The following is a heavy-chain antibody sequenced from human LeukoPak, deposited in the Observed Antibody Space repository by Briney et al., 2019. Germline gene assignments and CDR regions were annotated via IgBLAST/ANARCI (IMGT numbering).Heavy chain of an antibody. CDR2: IYTSGSA. J-gene: IGHJ4*02. CDR1: GGSISSYY. V-gene: IGHV4-4*07. D-gene: IGHD1-26*01. CDR3: AKENSGSYREFDY. Sequence: SETLSLTCTVSGGSISSYYWSWIRQPAGKGLEWIGRIYTSGSANYNASLKSRVSMSVDTSKNQFSLKLSSVTAADTAVFYCAKENSGSYREFDYWGQGTLVTVSS.